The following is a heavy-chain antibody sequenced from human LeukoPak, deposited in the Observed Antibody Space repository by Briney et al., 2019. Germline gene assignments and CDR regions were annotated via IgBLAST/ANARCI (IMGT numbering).Heavy chain of an antibody. CDR1: GFTFSSYA. D-gene: IGHD1-7*01. CDR2: ISYDGSNK. CDR3: ARERGPPDWNYVLYYYYYMDV. Sequence: PGRSLRLSCAASGFTFSSYAMHWVRQAPGKGLEWVAVISYDGSNKYYADSVKGRFTISRDNSKNTLYLQMNSLRAEDTAVYYCARERGPPDWNYVLYYYYYMDVWGKGTTVTVSS. V-gene: IGHV3-30*01. J-gene: IGHJ6*03.